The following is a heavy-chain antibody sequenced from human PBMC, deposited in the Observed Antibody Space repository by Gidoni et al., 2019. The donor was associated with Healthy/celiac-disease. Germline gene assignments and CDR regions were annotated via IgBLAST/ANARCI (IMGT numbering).Heavy chain of an antibody. CDR2: INHSGST. D-gene: IGHD6-6*01. Sequence: QVQLQQWGAGLLRPSETLSLTCAVSGGSFSVYYWSWIRQPPGKGREWIGEINHSGSTNYNPYLKSRVTISVDTSKNQFSLKLSSVTAADTAVYYCARVPTSIAARPRFYYGMDVWGQGTTVTVSS. CDR1: GGSFSVYY. V-gene: IGHV4-34*01. J-gene: IGHJ6*02. CDR3: ARVPTSIAARPRFYYGMDV.